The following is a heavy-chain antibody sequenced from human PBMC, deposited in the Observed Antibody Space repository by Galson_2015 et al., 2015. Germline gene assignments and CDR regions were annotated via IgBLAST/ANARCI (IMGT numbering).Heavy chain of an antibody. CDR3: AKSGAGYNSLGYFDL. CDR2: ISYNSAYI. Sequence: SLRLSCAASGFTFDDYAMQWVRQAPGKGLEWVSGISYNSAYIDYADSVKGRFTISRDNAKNFLYLQTNSLRPEDTALYHCAKSGAGYNSLGYFDLWGRGTLVTVSS. J-gene: IGHJ2*01. CDR1: GFTFDDYA. D-gene: IGHD5-24*01. V-gene: IGHV3-9*01.